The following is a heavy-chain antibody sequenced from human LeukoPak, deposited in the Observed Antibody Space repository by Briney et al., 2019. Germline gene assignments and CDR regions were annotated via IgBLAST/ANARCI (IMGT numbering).Heavy chain of an antibody. CDR2: IYYSGST. V-gene: IGHV4-31*01. D-gene: IGHD3-9*01. Sequence: PSQTLSLTCTVSGCSISSGGYYWSWIRQHPGKGLEWIGYIYYSGSTYYNPSLKSQVTISVDTYKNQFSLKLSSVTAADTAVYYCARGVSYDILTGYYPYFDYWGQGTLVTVSS. CDR3: ARGVSYDILTGYYPYFDY. CDR1: GCSISSGGYY. J-gene: IGHJ4*02.